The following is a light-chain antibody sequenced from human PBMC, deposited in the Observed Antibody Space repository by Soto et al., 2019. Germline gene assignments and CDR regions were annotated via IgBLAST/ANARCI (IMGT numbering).Light chain of an antibody. CDR3: VLYMGSGIPGV. CDR2: STN. J-gene: IGLJ3*02. Sequence: QTVVTQEPSLSVSPGGTVTLTCGLSSGSVSTSFYPGWYQQTPGQAPRTLIYSTNTRSSGVPDRFSGSILGNKAALTITGAQTDDECDYYCVLYMGSGIPGVFGGGTQLTVL. V-gene: IGLV8-61*01. CDR1: SGSVSTSFY.